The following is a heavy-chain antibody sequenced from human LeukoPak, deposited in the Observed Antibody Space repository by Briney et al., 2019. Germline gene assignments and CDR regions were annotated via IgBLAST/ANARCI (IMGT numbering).Heavy chain of an antibody. D-gene: IGHD6-6*01. CDR1: GGSISSYY. Sequence: SETLSLTCTVSGGSISSYYWSWIRQPAGKGLEWIGRIYTSGSTNYNPSLKSRVTMSVDTSKNQFSLKLSSVTAAHTPVYYCARGPHLAARLNPYYFDYWGQGTLVTVSS. V-gene: IGHV4-4*07. CDR3: ARGPHLAARLNPYYFDY. J-gene: IGHJ4*02. CDR2: IYTSGST.